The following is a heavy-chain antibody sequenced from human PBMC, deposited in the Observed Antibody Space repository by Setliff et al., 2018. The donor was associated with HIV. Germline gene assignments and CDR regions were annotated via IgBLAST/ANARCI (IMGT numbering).Heavy chain of an antibody. J-gene: IGHJ5*02. CDR1: GGSVRSNNYF. Sequence: SETLSLTCSVSGGSVRSNNYFWSWVRQPPGKGLQYIGNVYYTGVTYFNPSLKSRLTISVDTSKNQFSLKLSSVTTADTAVDYCSRGVVVAATRWFDPWGQGTLVTVSS. CDR3: SRGVVVAATRWFDP. CDR2: VYYTGVT. V-gene: IGHV4-39*07. D-gene: IGHD2-15*01.